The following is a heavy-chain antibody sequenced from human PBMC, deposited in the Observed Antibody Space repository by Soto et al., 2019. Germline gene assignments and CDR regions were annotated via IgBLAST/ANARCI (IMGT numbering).Heavy chain of an antibody. J-gene: IGHJ4*02. Sequence: QVQLVESGGGVVQPGGSLRLSCAASGLTFSNHGMHWVRQAPGKGLEWVAIIWHDGSNKHYAESVRGRFTISRDNSKNTLYLQMNTLRAEDTAVYYCARTTGSWSTLEYFFDYWGQGTLVTVSS. D-gene: IGHD6-13*01. CDR1: GLTFSNHG. CDR2: IWHDGSNK. V-gene: IGHV3-33*01. CDR3: ARTTGSWSTLEYFFDY.